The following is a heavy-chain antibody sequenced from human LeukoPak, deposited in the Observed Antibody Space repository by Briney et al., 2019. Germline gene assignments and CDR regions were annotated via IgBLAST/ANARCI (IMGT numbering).Heavy chain of an antibody. CDR3: AKDTSEQQLADFDY. CDR2: IWYDGSNK. V-gene: IGHV3-33*06. J-gene: IGHJ4*02. D-gene: IGHD6-13*01. CDR1: GFTFSSYG. Sequence: QPGRSLRLSCAASGFTFSSYGMHWVRQAPGKGLEWVAVIWYDGSNKYYADSVKGRFTISRDNSKNTLYLQMNSLRAEDTAVYYCAKDTSEQQLADFDYWGQGTLVTVPS.